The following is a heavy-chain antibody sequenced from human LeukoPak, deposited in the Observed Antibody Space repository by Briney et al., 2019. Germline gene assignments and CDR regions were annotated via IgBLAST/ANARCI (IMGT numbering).Heavy chain of an antibody. CDR2: FDPEDGET. Sequence: ASVKVSCKVSGYTLTELSMHWVRQAPGKGLEWMGGFDPEDGETIYAQKFQGRVTMTEDTSTDTAYMELSSLRSEDTAVYYCATELGITGTTGYHYYGMDVWGQGTTVTVSS. CDR3: ATELGITGTTGYHYYGMDV. D-gene: IGHD1-7*01. J-gene: IGHJ6*02. V-gene: IGHV1-24*01. CDR1: GYTLTELS.